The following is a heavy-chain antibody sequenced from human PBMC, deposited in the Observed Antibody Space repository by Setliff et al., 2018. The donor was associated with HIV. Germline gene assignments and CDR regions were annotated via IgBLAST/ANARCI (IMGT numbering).Heavy chain of an antibody. CDR3: ARQGTFYYGSGSLGY. D-gene: IGHD3-10*01. CDR2: ISYSGST. CDR1: GGSISSSSYY. Sequence: SETLSLTCTVSGGSISSSSYYWGWIRQPPGKGLEWIGSISYSGSTYYNPSLKSRLTISIDTSKNQFSLKLASVTAADTAVYYCARQGTFYYGSGSLGYWGQGIRVTVS. V-gene: IGHV4-39*01. J-gene: IGHJ4*02.